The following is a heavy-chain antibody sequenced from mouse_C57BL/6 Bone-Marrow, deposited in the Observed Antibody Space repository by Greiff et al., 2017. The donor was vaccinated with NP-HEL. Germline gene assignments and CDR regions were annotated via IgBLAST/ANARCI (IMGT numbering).Heavy chain of an antibody. J-gene: IGHJ3*01. CDR2: ISSGSSTI. D-gene: IGHD1-1*01. V-gene: IGHV5-17*01. CDR1: GFTFSDYG. CDR3: ARRLRSAWFAY. Sequence: EVNLVESGGGLVKPGGSLKLSCAASGFTFSDYGMHWVRQAPEKGLEWVAYISSGSSTIYYADTVKGRFTISRDNAKNTLFLQMTSLRSEDTAMYYCARRLRSAWFAYWGQGTLVTVSA.